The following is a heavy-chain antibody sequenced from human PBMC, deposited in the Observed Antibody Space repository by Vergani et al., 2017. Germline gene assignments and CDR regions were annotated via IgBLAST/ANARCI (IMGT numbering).Heavy chain of an antibody. CDR3: ARDLGYCSSTSCYNDAFDI. D-gene: IGHD2-2*02. V-gene: IGHV1-18*01. J-gene: IGHJ3*02. Sequence: QVQLVQSGAEVKKPGASVKVSCKASGYTFTSYGISWVRQAPGQGLEWMGWISAYNGNTKYAQKLQGRVTMTTDTSTSTAYMELRSLRSDDTAVYYCARDLGYCSSTSCYNDAFDIWGQGTMVTVSS. CDR1: GYTFTSYG. CDR2: ISAYNGNT.